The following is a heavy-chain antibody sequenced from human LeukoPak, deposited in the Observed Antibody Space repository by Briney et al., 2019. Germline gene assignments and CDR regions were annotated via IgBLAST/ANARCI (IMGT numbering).Heavy chain of an antibody. CDR1: GGSISSYY. Sequence: SETLSLTCTVSGGSISSYYWSWIRQPPGKGLEWIGYIYYSGSTNYNPSLKSRVTISVDTSKNQFSLKLSSVTAADTAVYYCARLVGRWLQFGYWGQGTLSPSPQ. CDR2: IYYSGST. V-gene: IGHV4-59*01. D-gene: IGHD5-24*01. CDR3: ARLVGRWLQFGY. J-gene: IGHJ4*02.